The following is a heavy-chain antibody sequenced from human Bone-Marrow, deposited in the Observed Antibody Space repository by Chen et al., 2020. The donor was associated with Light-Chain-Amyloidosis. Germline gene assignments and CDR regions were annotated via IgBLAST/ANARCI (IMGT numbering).Heavy chain of an antibody. J-gene: IGHJ6*02. CDR1: GGTFSSYA. D-gene: IGHD3-22*01. Sequence: QVQLVQSGAEVKKPGSSVKVSCKASGGTFSSYAISWVRQAPGQGLEWMGGIIPIFGTANYAQKFQGRVTITADESTSTAYMELSSLRSEDTAVYYCARDRGDYYDSSGYAHYYYYGMDVWGQGTTVTVSS. V-gene: IGHV1-69*01. CDR3: ARDRGDYYDSSGYAHYYYYGMDV. CDR2: IIPIFGTA.